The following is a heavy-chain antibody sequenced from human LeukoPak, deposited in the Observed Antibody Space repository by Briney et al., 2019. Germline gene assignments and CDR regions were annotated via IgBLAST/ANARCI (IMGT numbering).Heavy chain of an antibody. V-gene: IGHV3-23*01. J-gene: IGHJ4*02. CDR2: ISGSGGST. D-gene: IGHD1-26*01. Sequence: GGSLRLSCAASGFTFSNYAMNWVRQAPGRGLEWVSAISGSGGSTYYADSVKGRFTISRDNSKNTLYLQMNSLRAEDTAVYYCAKDLAGSGSHSFDYWGQGTLVTVSS. CDR3: AKDLAGSGSHSFDY. CDR1: GFTFSNYA.